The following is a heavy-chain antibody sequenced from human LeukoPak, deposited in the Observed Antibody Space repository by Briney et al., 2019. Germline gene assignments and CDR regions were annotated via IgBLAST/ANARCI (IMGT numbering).Heavy chain of an antibody. CDR1: GGSISSSNW. V-gene: IGHV4-4*02. D-gene: IGHD1-26*01. CDR3: ARAKGGSYASGYFDY. J-gene: IGHJ4*02. CDR2: IYHSGST. Sequence: SGTLSLTCAVSGGSISSSNWWSWVRQPPGKGLEWIGEIYHSGSTNYNPSLKSRVSISVDKSKNQFSLKLSSVTAADTAVYYCARAKGGSYASGYFDYWGQGTLVTVSS.